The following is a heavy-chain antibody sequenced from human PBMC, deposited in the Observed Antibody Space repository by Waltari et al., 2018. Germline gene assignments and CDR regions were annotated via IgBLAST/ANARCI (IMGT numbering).Heavy chain of an antibody. Sequence: QVQLQESGPGLVKPSETLSLTCAVSGYSISSGYYWGWIRQPPGKGLEWIGSSYHSGSTYYNPSLKSRVTISVDTSKNQFSLKLSSVTAADTAVYYCARDQTSGNWFDPWGQGTLVTVSS. CDR2: SYHSGST. D-gene: IGHD3-10*01. CDR3: ARDQTSGNWFDP. CDR1: GYSISSGYY. J-gene: IGHJ5*02. V-gene: IGHV4-38-2*02.